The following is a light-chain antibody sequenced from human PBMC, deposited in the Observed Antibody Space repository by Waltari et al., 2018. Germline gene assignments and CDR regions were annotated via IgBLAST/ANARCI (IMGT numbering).Light chain of an antibody. CDR3: QQYNNWPRL. CDR1: QSVSGD. J-gene: IGKJ3*01. Sequence: EIVMTQSPATLSVSPGERATLRCRASQSVSGDLAWYQQKPGQAPRLLIYDTATRATGIPARFSGSGSGREFTLTIGSLQSEDFAVYYCQQYNNWPRLFGPGTKVDIK. CDR2: DTA. V-gene: IGKV3-15*01.